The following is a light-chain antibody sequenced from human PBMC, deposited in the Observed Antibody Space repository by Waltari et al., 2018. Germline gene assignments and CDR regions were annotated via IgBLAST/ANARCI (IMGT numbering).Light chain of an antibody. J-gene: IGKJ5*01. CDR1: QSLLHTNGFHY. V-gene: IGKV2-28*01. Sequence: DIVMTQSPLSLPVTPGEPASISCRSSQSLLHTNGFHYLEWYLQRPGQSPQLLIYLGTNRASGVPDRVSGSRSGTDFTLKISSVEAEYVGVYYCMQTLQSPVTFGQGTRLEIK. CDR2: LGT. CDR3: MQTLQSPVT.